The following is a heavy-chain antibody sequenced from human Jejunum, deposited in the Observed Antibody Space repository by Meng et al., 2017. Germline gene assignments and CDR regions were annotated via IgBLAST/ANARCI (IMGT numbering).Heavy chain of an antibody. V-gene: IGHV6-1*01. J-gene: IGHJ4*02. CDR1: GDSVSITCAA. Sequence: GSGIVKPSETLSLNCDSSGDSVSITCAAWNWIRQSPTRGLEWLGRIYYRSKWYIDYAVSVKGRIAINPDTSKNQFFLQLNSVTPEDTAVYYCARDYGTSRPFEYWGQGILVTVSS. CDR3: ARDYGTSRPFEY. D-gene: IGHD1/OR15-1a*01. CDR2: IYYRSKWYI.